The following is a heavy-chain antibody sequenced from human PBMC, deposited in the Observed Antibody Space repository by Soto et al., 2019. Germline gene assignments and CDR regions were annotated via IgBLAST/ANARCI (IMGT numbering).Heavy chain of an antibody. CDR1: GYTFTNYA. Sequence: GASVKVSCKASGYTFTNYAIHWVRQAPGQRLEWMGWINAGNGYTQYSQKFQGRVTITRDTSASTAYVDLSSLRSEDTAVYYCARDRSGNYCAFDYWGQGTLVTVSP. D-gene: IGHD1-26*01. V-gene: IGHV1-3*01. CDR2: INAGNGYT. J-gene: IGHJ4*02. CDR3: ARDRSGNYCAFDY.